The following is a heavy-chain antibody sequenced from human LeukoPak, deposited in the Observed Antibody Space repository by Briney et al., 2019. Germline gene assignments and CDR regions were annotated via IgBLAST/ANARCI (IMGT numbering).Heavy chain of an antibody. V-gene: IGHV1-2*02. CDR3: ASDPLHYGGRRPGLEGWFDP. Sequence: AAVKDSCKDGRYTITGYYTHRVRPTLRQRLEWMGWINPNSGGTKNAQTFQGGVTTTRDTYLSTADMELSRPISDDTDVYYCASDPLHYGGRRPGLEGWFDPWGQGTLVTVSS. J-gene: IGHJ5*02. D-gene: IGHD4/OR15-4a*01. CDR2: INPNSGGT. CDR1: RYTITGYY.